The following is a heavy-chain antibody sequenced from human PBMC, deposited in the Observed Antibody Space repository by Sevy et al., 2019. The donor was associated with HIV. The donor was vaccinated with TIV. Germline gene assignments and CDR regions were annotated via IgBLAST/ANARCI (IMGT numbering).Heavy chain of an antibody. CDR2: FCFGDGTM. D-gene: IGHD2-8*01. V-gene: IGHV3-23*01. CDR1: GFTFSRYT. CDR3: VREGCTNPHDY. Sequence: GWSLRLSYAASGFTFSRYTMTWVRQAPGKGLEWVSTFCFGDGTMNYADSAKGRFTISRDNSKNTLYLQMNSLRAEDTAIYYCVREGCTNPHDYWGQGTLVTVSS. J-gene: IGHJ4*02.